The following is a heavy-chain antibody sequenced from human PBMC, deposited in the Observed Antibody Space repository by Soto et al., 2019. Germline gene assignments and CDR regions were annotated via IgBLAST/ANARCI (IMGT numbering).Heavy chain of an antibody. CDR3: ARSGGP. V-gene: IGHV4-59*08. Sequence: KPSETLALTCTVSGGSINNYYWSWIRQPPGKGLEWIGYIYYSGSTNYNPTLKSRVSISVDTSKNQFSLTLTSVTAADTAVYYCARSGGPWGQGTLVTVSS. CDR1: GGSINNYY. J-gene: IGHJ5*02. CDR2: IYYSGST. D-gene: IGHD2-15*01.